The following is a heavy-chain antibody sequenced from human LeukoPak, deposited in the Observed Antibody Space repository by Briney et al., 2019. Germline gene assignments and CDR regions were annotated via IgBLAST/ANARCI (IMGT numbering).Heavy chain of an antibody. CDR3: AGAGGYSYGLPFDY. V-gene: IGHV1-69*13. CDR2: IIPIFGTA. D-gene: IGHD5-18*01. J-gene: IGHJ4*02. CDR1: GGTFSSYT. Sequence: GASVKVSCKASGGTFSSYTISWVRQAPGQGLEWMGGIIPIFGTANYAQKFQGRVTITADESASTAYMELSSLRSEDTAVYYCAGAGGYSYGLPFDYWGQGTLVTVSS.